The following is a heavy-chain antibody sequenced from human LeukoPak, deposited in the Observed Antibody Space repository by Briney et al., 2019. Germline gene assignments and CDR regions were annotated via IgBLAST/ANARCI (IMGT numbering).Heavy chain of an antibody. CDR1: GFTFSSYA. J-gene: IGHJ3*02. CDR3: ARDLDDAFDI. Sequence: GGSLRLSCAASGFTFSSYAMHWVRQAPGKGLEWVAVISYDGSNKYYADSVKGRFTISRDNSKNTLYLQMNSLRAEDTAAYYCARDLDDAFDIWGQGTMVTVSS. V-gene: IGHV3-30*04. CDR2: ISYDGSNK.